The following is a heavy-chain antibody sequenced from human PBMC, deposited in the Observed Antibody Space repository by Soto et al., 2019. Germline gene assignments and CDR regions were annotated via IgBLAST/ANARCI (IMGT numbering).Heavy chain of an antibody. CDR3: ARDCGVVVAAGLTPDF. CDR1: GFTFSSYA. D-gene: IGHD2-15*01. V-gene: IGHV3-30-3*01. Sequence: QVQLVESGGGVVQPGRSLRLSCAASGFTFSSYAMHWVRQAPGKGLEWVAVISYDGSNKYYADSVKGRFTISRDNSKNTLYLQMSSLRAEDTAVYYCARDCGVVVAAGLTPDFWCQGTLVTVSS. CDR2: ISYDGSNK. J-gene: IGHJ4*02.